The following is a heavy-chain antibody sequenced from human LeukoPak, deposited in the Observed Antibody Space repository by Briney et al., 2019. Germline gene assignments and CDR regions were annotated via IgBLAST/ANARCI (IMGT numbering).Heavy chain of an antibody. D-gene: IGHD3-10*01. J-gene: IGHJ4*02. CDR1: GFTFSSYA. CDR3: ARDRWRGVSNPTLDY. CDR2: ITYDGSNK. V-gene: IGHV3-30*04. Sequence: GGSLRLSCAASGFTFSSYAMHWVRQAPGKGLEWVAVITYDGSNKYYADSVKGRFTISRDNSKNTLYLQMNSLRAEDTAVYYCARDRWRGVSNPTLDYWGQGTLVTVSS.